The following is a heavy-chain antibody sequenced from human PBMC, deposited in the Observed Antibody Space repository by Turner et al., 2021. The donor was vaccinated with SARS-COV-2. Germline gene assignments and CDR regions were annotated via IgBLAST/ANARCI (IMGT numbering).Heavy chain of an antibody. Sequence: QVQLAESGGGVVQPGRSLRLSCAASEFTFRSYGMHWVRQAPGKGLEWVAVISYDGSQKYYADSVKGRFTISRDNSKNTLYLQMNSLRAEDTAMYYCAKDICSGTTNCKGFDIWGQGTVVTVSS. J-gene: IGHJ3*02. CDR3: AKDICSGTTNCKGFDI. D-gene: IGHD2-2*01. CDR2: ISYDGSQK. CDR1: EFTFRSYG. V-gene: IGHV3-30*18.